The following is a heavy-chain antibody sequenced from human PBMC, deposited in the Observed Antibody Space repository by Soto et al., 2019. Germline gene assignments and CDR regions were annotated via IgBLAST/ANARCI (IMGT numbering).Heavy chain of an antibody. CDR1: GFALSTSGVG. V-gene: IGHV2-5*02. D-gene: IGHD2-15*01. Sequence: QITLKESGPTLVKPTQTLTLTCTFSGFALSTSGVGVGWIRQPPGKALEWLALIYWDDDKRYSPSLKSRLTITKDTSKNQVVLTMTNMDPVDTASYYCSHRPSYCSGGSCYSGFDYWGQGTLVTVSS. CDR3: SHRPSYCSGGSCYSGFDY. CDR2: IYWDDDK. J-gene: IGHJ4*02.